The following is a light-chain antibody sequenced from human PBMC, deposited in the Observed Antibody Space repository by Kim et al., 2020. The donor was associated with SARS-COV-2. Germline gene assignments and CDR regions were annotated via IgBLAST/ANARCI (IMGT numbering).Light chain of an antibody. Sequence: VTISCSGSSSNIGSNYVYWYQQLPGTAPKLLIYRNNQRPSGVPDRFPGSKSGTSASLAISGLRSEDEADYYCAAWDDSLSGPNWVFGGGTQLTVL. CDR2: RNN. J-gene: IGLJ3*02. CDR3: AAWDDSLSGPNWV. CDR1: SSNIGSNY. V-gene: IGLV1-47*01.